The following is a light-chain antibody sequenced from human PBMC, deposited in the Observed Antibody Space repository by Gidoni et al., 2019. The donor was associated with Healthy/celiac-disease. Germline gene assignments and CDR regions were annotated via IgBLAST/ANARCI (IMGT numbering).Light chain of an antibody. CDR3: LQDYNYPRT. CDR1: QGIRND. V-gene: IGKV1-6*01. CDR2: AAS. Sequence: DPVSITCRASQGIRNDLGWYQQKPGKAPKLLIYAASSLQSGVPSRFSGSGSGTVFTLTISSLQPEDFATYYCLQDYNYPRTFGQGTKVEIK. J-gene: IGKJ1*01.